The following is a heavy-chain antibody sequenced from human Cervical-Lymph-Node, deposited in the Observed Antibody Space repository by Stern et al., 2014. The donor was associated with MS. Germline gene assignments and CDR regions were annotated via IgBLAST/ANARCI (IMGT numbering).Heavy chain of an antibody. Sequence: VQLVESGGGVVQPGRSLRLSCAASGVTFSNYGMHWVRQAPGKGLEWVAVISYDGSNKYYADSVKGRFTISRDNSKNTLNLQMNSLRAEDTAVYFCARDLTSGAPAGAFDTWGQGTMVTVSS. CDR1: GVTFSNYG. V-gene: IGHV3-30-3*01. J-gene: IGHJ3*02. D-gene: IGHD2/OR15-2a*01. CDR2: ISYDGSNK. CDR3: ARDLTSGAPAGAFDT.